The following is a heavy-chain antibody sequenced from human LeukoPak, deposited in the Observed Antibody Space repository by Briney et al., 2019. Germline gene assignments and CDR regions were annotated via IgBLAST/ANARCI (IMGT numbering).Heavy chain of an antibody. D-gene: IGHD6-13*01. CDR2: INPNSGGT. Sequence: ASVKVSCKASGYTFTGCYMHWVRQAPGQGLEWMGWINPNSGGTNYAQKFQGRVTMTRDTSISTAYMELSRLRSDDTAVYYCARVGYSSSWDPVDYWGQGTLVTVSS. CDR3: ARVGYSSSWDPVDY. J-gene: IGHJ4*02. CDR1: GYTFTGCY. V-gene: IGHV1-2*02.